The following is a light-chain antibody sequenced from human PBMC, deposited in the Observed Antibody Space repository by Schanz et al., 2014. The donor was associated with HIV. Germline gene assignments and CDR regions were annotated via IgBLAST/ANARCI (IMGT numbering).Light chain of an antibody. Sequence: QSVLTQPPSVSGAPGQRVTISCPGSRSNTGAGYDVHWDQQLPGTAPQLLIYGNTNQPSGVPDRFSGSKSGTSASLAITGLRAEDEAEYFCSSYTTSNTHVFGSGTKLTVL. CDR3: SSYTTSNTHV. CDR2: GNT. V-gene: IGLV1-40*01. CDR1: RSNTGAGYD. J-gene: IGLJ1*01.